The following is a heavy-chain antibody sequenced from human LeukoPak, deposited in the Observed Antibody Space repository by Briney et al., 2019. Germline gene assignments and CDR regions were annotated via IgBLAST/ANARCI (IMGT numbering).Heavy chain of an antibody. CDR3: RAAADLNDY. J-gene: IGHJ4*02. CDR1: GFTFSGSA. Sequence: GGSLRLSCAASGFTFSGSATHWVRQASGKGLEWLGRIRSKADSYTTAYAASVKGRFIVSRDDSKNSAYLQMNSLKTEDTAVYYCRAAADLNDYWGQGTLVTVSS. CDR2: IRSKADSYTT. V-gene: IGHV3-73*01. D-gene: IGHD6-13*01.